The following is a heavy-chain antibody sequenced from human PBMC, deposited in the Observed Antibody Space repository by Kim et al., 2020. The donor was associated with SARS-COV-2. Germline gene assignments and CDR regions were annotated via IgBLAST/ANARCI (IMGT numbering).Heavy chain of an antibody. Sequence: NYAKEVQGRCTITADEYTSTAYMELSSLRSEDTAVYYWARGYKRLGLFDYWGQGTLVTVSS. J-gene: IGHJ4*02. V-gene: IGHV1-69*01. D-gene: IGHD1-1*01. CDR3: ARGYKRLGLFDY.